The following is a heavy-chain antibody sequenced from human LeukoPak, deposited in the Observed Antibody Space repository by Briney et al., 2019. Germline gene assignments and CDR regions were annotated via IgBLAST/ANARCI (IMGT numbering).Heavy chain of an antibody. J-gene: IGHJ4*02. D-gene: IGHD6-13*01. Sequence: SETLSLTCTVSGGSISSYYWSWIRQPPGKGLEWIGYIYYRGSTNYNPSPKSRVTISVDTSKNQFSLRLSSVTAADTAVYYCARGGIAAAGTVDYWGQGTLVTVSS. CDR1: GGSISSYY. V-gene: IGHV4-59*08. CDR2: IYYRGST. CDR3: ARGGIAAAGTVDY.